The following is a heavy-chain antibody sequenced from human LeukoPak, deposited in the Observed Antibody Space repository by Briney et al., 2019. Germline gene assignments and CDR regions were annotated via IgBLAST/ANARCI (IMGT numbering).Heavy chain of an antibody. CDR2: IKRDGSEK. V-gene: IGHV3-7*01. CDR3: AGDRTGTPIL. J-gene: IGHJ4*02. CDR1: GFTFSSYA. Sequence: QPGGSLRLSCAASGFTFSSYAMSWVRQAPGKGLEWVANIKRDGSEKYYVDSVKGRFTISRDNAKSSLYLQMNSLRAEDTAVYYCAGDRTGTPILWGQGTLVTVSS. D-gene: IGHD1-1*01.